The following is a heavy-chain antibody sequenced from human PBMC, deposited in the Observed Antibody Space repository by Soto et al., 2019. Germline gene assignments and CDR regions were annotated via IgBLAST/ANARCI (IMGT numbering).Heavy chain of an antibody. J-gene: IGHJ6*02. V-gene: IGHV4-30-2*01. CDR3: ATQSYSNSGAYYYYAMDV. Sequence: SETLSLTCAVSGGSISSGGYSWSWIRQPPGKGLEWIGYIYQSGSTYYNPSLESRVTISVDRSRNQFSLKLSSVTAADTAVYFCATQSYSNSGAYYYYAMDVWGQGTTVTVSS. CDR1: GGSISSGGYS. CDR2: IYQSGST. D-gene: IGHD4-4*01.